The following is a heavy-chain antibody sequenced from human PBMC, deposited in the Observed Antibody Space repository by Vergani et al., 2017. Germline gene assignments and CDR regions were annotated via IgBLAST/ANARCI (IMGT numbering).Heavy chain of an antibody. V-gene: IGHV3-30*18. CDR2: ISYDGSNK. D-gene: IGHD3-3*01. CDR1: GFTFSSYG. J-gene: IGHJ4*02. Sequence: QVQLVESGGGVVQPGRSLRLSCAASGFTFSSYGMHWVRQAPGKGLEWVAVISYDGSNKYYADSVKGRFTISRDNSKNTLYLQMNSLRAEDTAVYYCAKDKAITIFGVVSRGYYFDYWGQGTLVTVSS. CDR3: AKDKAITIFGVVSRGYYFDY.